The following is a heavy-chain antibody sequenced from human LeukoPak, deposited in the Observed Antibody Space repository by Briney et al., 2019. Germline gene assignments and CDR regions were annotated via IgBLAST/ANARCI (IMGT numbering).Heavy chain of an antibody. J-gene: IGHJ5*02. D-gene: IGHD2-21*02. CDR3: ARVRYCGGDCS. CDR2: IYYGGTT. CDR1: FGSISSDSHY. V-gene: IGHV4-39*07. Sequence: SETLSLTCTVSFGSISSDSHYWGWIRQPPGNRLEWIASIYYGGTTQYNPSLKSRVTISVDTSKNQFSLKLSSVTAADTAIYYCARVRYCGGDCSWGQGTLVTVSS.